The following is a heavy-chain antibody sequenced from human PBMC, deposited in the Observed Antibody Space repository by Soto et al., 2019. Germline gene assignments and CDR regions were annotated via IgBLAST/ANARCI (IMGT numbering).Heavy chain of an antibody. CDR3: AKDGDIAAAGYFFDS. D-gene: IGHD6-13*01. J-gene: IGHJ4*02. CDR2: LSYDGNNK. Sequence: PGGSLRLSCAASGFTFSSYGMHWVRQAPGKGLEWVAVLSYDGNNKYYADSVKGRFTISRDNSKNTLYLQMNSLRAEDTAVYFCAKDGDIAAAGYFFDSWGQGTLVTVSS. V-gene: IGHV3-30*18. CDR1: GFTFSSYG.